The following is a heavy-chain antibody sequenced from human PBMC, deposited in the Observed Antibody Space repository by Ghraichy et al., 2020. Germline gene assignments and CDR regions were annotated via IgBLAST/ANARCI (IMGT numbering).Heavy chain of an antibody. CDR1: GGSISSGSYY. V-gene: IGHV4-39*01. CDR2: IHYSGST. CDR3: ARRSGSYVY. J-gene: IGHJ4*02. D-gene: IGHD1-26*01. Sequence: SETLSLTCTVSGGSISSGSYYWGWNRQPPGKGLEWIGSIHYSGSTYYNPSLKSRVTISVDTSKNQFSLKLSSVSAADTAVYYCARRSGSYVYWGQGTLVTVSS.